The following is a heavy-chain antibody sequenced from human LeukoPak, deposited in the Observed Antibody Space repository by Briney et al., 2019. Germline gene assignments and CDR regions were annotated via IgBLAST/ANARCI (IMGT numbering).Heavy chain of an antibody. D-gene: IGHD6-19*01. CDR1: GGSISSSIR. V-gene: IGHV4-4*02. CDR2: IHHEGST. J-gene: IGHJ4*02. Sequence: PSGTLSLTCGVSGGSISSSIRWSWVRQPPGKGLEWIGEIHHEGSTKYSPSLKSRVTISVDKSKNQFSLKLYSMTAADTAVYYCTAQGGWYIDYWGQGTLVTVSS. CDR3: TAQGGWYIDY.